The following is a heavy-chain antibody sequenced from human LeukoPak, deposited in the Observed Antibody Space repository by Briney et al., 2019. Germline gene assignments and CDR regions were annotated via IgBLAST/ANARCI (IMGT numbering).Heavy chain of an antibody. D-gene: IGHD1-1*01. CDR2: LRGNGDT. V-gene: IGHV3-23*01. CDR1: GFTFSSYA. Sequence: PAGSLRLSCAASGFTFSSYAMSWVREAPARGLQWVSSLRGNGDTFYADSVKGRFTLSRDDSRNTVYLQLNNLRVEDTAVYYCAMESWVSNADAVLWGQGTVVTVSS. CDR3: AMESWVSNADAVL. J-gene: IGHJ4*02.